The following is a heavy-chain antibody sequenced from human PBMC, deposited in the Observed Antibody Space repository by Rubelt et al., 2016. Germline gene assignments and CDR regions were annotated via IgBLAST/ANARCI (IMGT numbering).Heavy chain of an antibody. CDR1: GFTFSSHA. V-gene: IGHV3-23*04. D-gene: IGHD3-3*01. Sequence: EVQMVESGGGLVQPGGSLRLSCAASGFTFSSHAMSWVRQAPGKGLEWVSAISGSGGSPYYADSVKGRFTISRDNSKNTLYLQMNSLRPEDTAVDYCARQEDFWSGFRGEFDYWGQGTLVTVSS. CDR3: ARQEDFWSGFRGEFDY. J-gene: IGHJ4*02. CDR2: ISGSGGSP.